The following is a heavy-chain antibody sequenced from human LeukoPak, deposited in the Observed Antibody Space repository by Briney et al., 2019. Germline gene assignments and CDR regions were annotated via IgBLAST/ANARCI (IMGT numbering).Heavy chain of an antibody. D-gene: IGHD4-17*01. CDR1: GYSFTSYW. J-gene: IGHJ5*02. CDR2: IYPGDSDT. V-gene: IGHV5-51*01. CDR3: ARHVRETLTTVTTSNENEGSFDP. Sequence: GESLKISCKGSGYSFTSYWIGWVRQMPGKGLEWMGIIYPGDSDTRYSPSFQGQVTISADKSISTAYLQWSSLKASDTAMYYCARHVRETLTTVTTSNENEGSFDPWGQGTLVTVSS.